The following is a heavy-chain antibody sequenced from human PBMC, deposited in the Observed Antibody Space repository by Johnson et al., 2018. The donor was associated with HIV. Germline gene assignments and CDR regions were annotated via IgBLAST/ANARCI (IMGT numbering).Heavy chain of an antibody. CDR2: ISYDGSNK. V-gene: IGHV3-30*04. D-gene: IGHD4-23*01. Sequence: VQLVESGGGLVKPGGSLRLSCAASGFTFSSYAMHWVRQAPGKGLEWVEVISYDGSNKYYVDSVKGRFTISRDKSKNTLYLQMKSLRAEDMAVYYCTRSSTVLTPHDIWGQGTMVTVSS. J-gene: IGHJ3*02. CDR1: GFTFSSYA. CDR3: TRSSTVLTPHDI.